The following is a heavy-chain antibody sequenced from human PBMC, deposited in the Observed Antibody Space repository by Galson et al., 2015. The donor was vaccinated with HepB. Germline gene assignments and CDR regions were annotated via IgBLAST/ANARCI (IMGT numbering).Heavy chain of an antibody. J-gene: IGHJ3*02. CDR3: ARELSDIVVVVAAAGSALDI. CDR1: GGTFSTST. D-gene: IGHD2-15*01. CDR2: IIPILDIA. V-gene: IGHV1-69*04. Sequence: SVKVSCKASGGTFSTSTISWVRQAPGQGLEWMGRIIPILDIANYAQKFQGRVTITADKSTSTAYMELSGLRSEDTAMYYCARELSDIVVVVAAAGSALDIWGQGTMVTVSS.